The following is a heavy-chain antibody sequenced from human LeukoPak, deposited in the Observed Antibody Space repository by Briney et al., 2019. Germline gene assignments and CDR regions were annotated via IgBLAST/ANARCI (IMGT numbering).Heavy chain of an antibody. CDR1: GFTFNSYA. Sequence: PGGSLRLSCAASGFTFNSYAMNWVRQAPGKGLEWVSTISGSGGSTYYADSVKGRFTISRDNSKNTLYLQMDSLRAEDTAVYYCAKVPLGFDWGQGTLVTVSS. CDR3: AKVPLGFD. CDR2: ISGSGGST. V-gene: IGHV3-23*01. J-gene: IGHJ4*02. D-gene: IGHD3-3*01.